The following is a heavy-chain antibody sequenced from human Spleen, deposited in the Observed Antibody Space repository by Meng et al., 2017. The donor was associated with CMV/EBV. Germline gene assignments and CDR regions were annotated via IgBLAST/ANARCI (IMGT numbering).Heavy chain of an antibody. Sequence: SVKVSCKASGGTFSSYAISWVRQAPGQGLEWMGGTIPDYATNYGQKFQGRLTITTDESTNTAYMQLRNLRSEDSAVYYCATPGRSQLLSRTYYYAMDVWGQGTTVTVSS. V-gene: IGHV1-69*05. CDR3: ATPGRSQLLSRTYYYAMDV. J-gene: IGHJ6*02. D-gene: IGHD3-16*02. CDR1: GGTFSSYA. CDR2: TIPDYAT.